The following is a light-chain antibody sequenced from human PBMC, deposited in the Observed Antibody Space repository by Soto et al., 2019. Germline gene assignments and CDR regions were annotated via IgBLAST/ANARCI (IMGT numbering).Light chain of an antibody. CDR2: AAS. V-gene: IGKV1-8*01. J-gene: IGKJ5*01. Sequence: AILMTQSPASFSSSTGDRVTVTCRASQGISSYSAWYQQTPEKAPKLLIYAASTVQSGVPSRFSGSGSGTDFTLTISSLQAEDVAVYYCQQYYSTPITFGQGTRLEIK. CDR1: QGISSY. CDR3: QQYYSTPIT.